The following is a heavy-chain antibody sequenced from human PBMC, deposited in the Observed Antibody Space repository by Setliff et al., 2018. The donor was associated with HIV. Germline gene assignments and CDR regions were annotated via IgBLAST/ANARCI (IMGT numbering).Heavy chain of an antibody. J-gene: IGHJ4*02. CDR2: IKQDGSEK. CDR1: GFTFSSYW. V-gene: IGHV3-7*03. D-gene: IGHD3-3*01. Sequence: GGSLRLSCAASGFTFSSYWMSWVRQAPGKGLEWVANIKQDGSEKYYVDSVKGRFTISRDNAKNSLYLQMNSLRAEDTAVYYCARLKVDTIFGVAITNPFDYWGQGTLVTGS. CDR3: ARLKVDTIFGVAITNPFDY.